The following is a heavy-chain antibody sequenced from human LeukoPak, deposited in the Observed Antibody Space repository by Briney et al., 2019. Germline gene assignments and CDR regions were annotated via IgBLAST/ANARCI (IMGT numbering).Heavy chain of an antibody. CDR1: GFTFGSYD. J-gene: IGHJ4*02. CDR2: IGTGDDT. V-gene: IGHV3-13*01. Sequence: GGSLRLSCAASGFTFGSYDMHWVRQATGKGLEWVSSIGTGDDTYYVGSVKGRFTISRENAKNSLYLQMNSLRTGDTAVYYCARGAETGFDYWGQGILVTVSS. CDR3: ARGAETGFDY. D-gene: IGHD1-14*01.